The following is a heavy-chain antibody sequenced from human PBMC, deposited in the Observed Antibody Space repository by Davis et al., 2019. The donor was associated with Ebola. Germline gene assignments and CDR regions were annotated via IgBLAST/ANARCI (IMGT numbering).Heavy chain of an antibody. V-gene: IGHV3-48*02. Sequence: GGSLRLSCAVSGFTFSSYSMNWVRQAPGKGLEWVAYITSSQNTIYYADSVKGRFTISRDNAKSSLYLQMNSLRDDDTAVYYCAREFGDYFDYWGQGILVTVSP. J-gene: IGHJ4*02. CDR1: GFTFSSYS. CDR2: ITSSQNTI. D-gene: IGHD3-10*01. CDR3: AREFGDYFDY.